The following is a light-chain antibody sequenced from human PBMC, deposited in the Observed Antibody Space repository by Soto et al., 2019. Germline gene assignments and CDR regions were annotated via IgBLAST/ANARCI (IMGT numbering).Light chain of an antibody. CDR1: QGISSY. CDR2: AAS. J-gene: IGKJ1*01. V-gene: IGKV1-8*01. CDR3: QQYYSYPWT. Sequence: AIRMTQSPSSFSASTGDRVTITCRASQGISSYLAWYQQKPGKAPKLLIYAASTLQSGVPSRFSGSGSGTXXXXTXSCLQSEDFATYYCQQYYSYPWTFGQGTKVEIK.